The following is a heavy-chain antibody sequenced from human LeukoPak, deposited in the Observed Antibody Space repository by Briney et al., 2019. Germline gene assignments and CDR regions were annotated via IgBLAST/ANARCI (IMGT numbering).Heavy chain of an antibody. D-gene: IGHD3-10*01. J-gene: IGHJ6*04. CDR2: IWYDGSNK. V-gene: IGHV3-33*01. CDR1: GFTFSSYG. CDR3: ARDRSGSGLYGMDV. Sequence: GGSLRLSCAASGFTFSSYGMRWVRQAPGKGLEWVAVIWYDGSNKYYADSVKGRFTISRDNSKNTLYLQMNSLRAEDTAVYYCARDRSGSGLYGMDVWGKGTTVTVSS.